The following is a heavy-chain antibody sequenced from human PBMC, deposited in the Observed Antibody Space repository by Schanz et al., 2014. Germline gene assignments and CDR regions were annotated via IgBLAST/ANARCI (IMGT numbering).Heavy chain of an antibody. D-gene: IGHD6-13*01. Sequence: QVQLVQSGAEVKKPGSSVKVSCKASGGTFSSYTISWMRQAPGQGLEWMGRIIPILGIANYAQKFQGRVTITADKATFTAYMDVSSLRSEDTAVYYCASSGAGYSSRWGFDYWGQGTLVTVSS. V-gene: IGHV1-69*02. J-gene: IGHJ4*02. CDR1: GGTFSSYT. CDR3: ASSGAGYSSRWGFDY. CDR2: IIPILGIA.